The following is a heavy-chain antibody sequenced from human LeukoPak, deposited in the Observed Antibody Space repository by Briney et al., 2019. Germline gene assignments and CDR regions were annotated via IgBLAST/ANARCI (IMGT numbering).Heavy chain of an antibody. V-gene: IGHV3-23*01. CDR2: ISGSGGSI. Sequence: GGSLRLSCAAPRFTFSSYAMNWFRQAPGKGLEWVSAISGSGGSIYYTDSVKGRFTISRDNSKNTLFLQMNSLRAEDTAVYYCAKVWGSYSTGYFDYWGQGTLVTVSS. CDR1: RFTFSSYA. D-gene: IGHD1-26*01. CDR3: AKVWGSYSTGYFDY. J-gene: IGHJ4*02.